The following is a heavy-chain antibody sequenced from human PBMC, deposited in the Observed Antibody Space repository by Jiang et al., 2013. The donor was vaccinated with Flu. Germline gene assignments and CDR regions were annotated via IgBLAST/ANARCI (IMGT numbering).Heavy chain of an antibody. V-gene: IGHV4-59*08. CDR2: KYYTGASNY. D-gene: IGHD2-15*01. Sequence: GLLKPSETLSLTCIVSSGSMSGYYWSWIRQPPGKGLEWIGYKYYTGASNYNYNPSLQSRVTISVDTSKNQISLHLTSVTAADTAVYYCTRLSCSFGSCYEAFWGPGLLVTVSS. J-gene: IGHJ4*02. CDR1: SGSMSGYY. CDR3: TRLSCSFGSCYEAF.